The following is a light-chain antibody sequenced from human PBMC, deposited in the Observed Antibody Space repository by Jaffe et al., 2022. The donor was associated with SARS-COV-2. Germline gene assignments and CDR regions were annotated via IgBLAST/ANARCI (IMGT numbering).Light chain of an antibody. CDR3: ATWDDSLNGNV. Sequence: QSVLTQPPSTSGTPGQRVTISCSGRSSNIGSNTVNWYQQLPGTAPKLLIYSNNLRPSGVPDRFSGSKSGTSASLAISGLQSEDEADYYCATWDDSLNGNVFGAGTKVTVL. V-gene: IGLV1-44*01. CDR2: SNN. J-gene: IGLJ1*01. CDR1: SSNIGSNT.